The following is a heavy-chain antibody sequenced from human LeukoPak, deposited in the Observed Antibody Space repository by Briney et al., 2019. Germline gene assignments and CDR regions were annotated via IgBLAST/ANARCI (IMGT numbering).Heavy chain of an antibody. CDR1: GGSISSDDYY. CDR3: ARCPSPGWFDP. CDR2: IYYSGST. Sequence: PSETLSLTCTVSGGSISSDDYYWSWIRQPPGKGLEWIGFIYYSGSTYYKPSLKSRVTISVDTSKNQFSLRLSSVTAADTAVYYCARCPSPGWFDPWGQGTLVTVSS. J-gene: IGHJ5*02. V-gene: IGHV4-30-4*08.